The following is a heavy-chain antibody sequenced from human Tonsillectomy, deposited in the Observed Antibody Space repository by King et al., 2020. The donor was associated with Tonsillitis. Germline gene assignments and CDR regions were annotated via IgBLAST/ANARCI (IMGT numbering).Heavy chain of an antibody. Sequence: QLVQSGAEVKQPGESLKISCKGSGYSFPNYWVGWVRQLPGKGLEWRGIIYPGNSNTRYSPSFQGQVTISADKSISTAYLEWSNLKASDTAMYYCVRRDLYCSGGTCQPWYFDYWGQGTLVTVSS. CDR3: VRRDLYCSGGTCQPWYFDY. V-gene: IGHV5-51*01. CDR2: IYPGNSNT. J-gene: IGHJ4*02. CDR1: GYSFPNYW. D-gene: IGHD2-15*01.